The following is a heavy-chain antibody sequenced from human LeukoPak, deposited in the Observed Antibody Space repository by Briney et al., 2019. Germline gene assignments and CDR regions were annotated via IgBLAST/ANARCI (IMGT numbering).Heavy chain of an antibody. Sequence: PGGSLRLSCGASGFTFSNYGMLWVRQAPGKGLDWVVFIRYDGSNKYYADSVKGRFTISRDNAKNSLYLQMNSLRAEDTALYYCARETRGIMITFGGVIGPMDVWGKGTTVTVSS. CDR3: ARETRGIMITFGGVIGPMDV. J-gene: IGHJ6*03. D-gene: IGHD3-16*02. CDR2: IRYDGSNK. V-gene: IGHV3-30*02. CDR1: GFTFSNYG.